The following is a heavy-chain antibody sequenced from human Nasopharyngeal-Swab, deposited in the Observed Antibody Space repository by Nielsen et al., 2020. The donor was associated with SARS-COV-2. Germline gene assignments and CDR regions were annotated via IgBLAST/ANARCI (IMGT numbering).Heavy chain of an antibody. D-gene: IGHD3-10*01. V-gene: IGHV4-39*01. CDR2: IYYSGST. J-gene: IGHJ4*02. CDR3: TVRGVSDY. CDR1: GGSISSSSYY. Sequence: SETLSLTCTVSGGSISSSSYYWGWIRQPPGKGLEWIGSIYYSGSTYYNPSLKSRVTISVDTSKNQFSLKLSSVTAADTAVYYCTVRGVSDYWGQGTLVTVSS.